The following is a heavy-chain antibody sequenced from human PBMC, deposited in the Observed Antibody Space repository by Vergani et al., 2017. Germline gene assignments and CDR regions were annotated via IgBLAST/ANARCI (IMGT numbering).Heavy chain of an antibody. CDR3: ARQELYP. J-gene: IGHJ5*02. D-gene: IGHD1-7*01. V-gene: IGHV4-61*02. CDR2: IYTSGST. Sequence: QVQLQESGPGLVKPSQTLSLTCTVSGGSISSGSYYWSWIRQPAGKGLEWIGRIYTSGSTNYNPSLKSRVTISVDTSKNQFSLKLSSVTAADTAVYYCARQELYPWGQGTLVTVSS. CDR1: GGSISSGSYY.